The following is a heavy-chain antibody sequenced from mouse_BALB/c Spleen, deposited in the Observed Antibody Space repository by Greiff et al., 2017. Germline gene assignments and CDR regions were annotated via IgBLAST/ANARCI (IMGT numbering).Heavy chain of an antibody. CDR3: AREMIKGAMDY. V-gene: IGHV1S137*01. CDR2: ISTYYGDA. J-gene: IGHJ4*01. Sequence: VQLQESGAELVRPGVSVKISCKGSGYTFTDYAMHWVKQSHAKSLEWIGVISTYYGDASYNQKFKGKATMTVDKSSSTAYMELARLTSEDSAIYYCAREMIKGAMDYWGQGTSVTVSS. CDR1: GYTFTDYA. D-gene: IGHD2-4*01.